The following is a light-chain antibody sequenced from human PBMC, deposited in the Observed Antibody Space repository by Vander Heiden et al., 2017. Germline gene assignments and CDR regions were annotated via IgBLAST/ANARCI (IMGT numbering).Light chain of an antibody. V-gene: IGKV2-28*01. CDR2: LGS. CDR1: QSLLHSNGYNY. CDR3: KQALQTPST. J-gene: IGKJ2*01. Sequence: DIVMTQSPLSLPVTPGEPASISCRSSQSLLHSNGYNYLDWYLQKPGQSPQLLIYLGSNRASGVPDRFSGSGSGTDFTLKISRVEAEDVGVYYCKQALQTPSTFGQGTKVDIK.